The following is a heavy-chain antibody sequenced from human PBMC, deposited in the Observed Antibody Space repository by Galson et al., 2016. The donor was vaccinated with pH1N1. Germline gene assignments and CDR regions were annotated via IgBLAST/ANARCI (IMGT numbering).Heavy chain of an antibody. CDR2: IKGDGSEK. Sequence: SLRLSCAASGFVFRNYWMTWARQAPGKGLEWVANIKGDGSEKNYADSVKGRFAISRDNAKNSVFLQMNSLRAEDTAIYYCVRDGAGSNYVAGTDYYYYFMDVWGKGTTVIVSS. CDR3: VRDGAGSNYVAGTDYYYYFMDV. V-gene: IGHV3-7*01. CDR1: GFVFRNYW. D-gene: IGHD3-16*01. J-gene: IGHJ6*03.